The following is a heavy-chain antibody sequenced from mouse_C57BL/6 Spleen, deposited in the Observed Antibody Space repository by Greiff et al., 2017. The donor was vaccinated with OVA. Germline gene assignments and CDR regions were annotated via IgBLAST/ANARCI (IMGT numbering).Heavy chain of an antibody. CDR2: IWRGGST. CDR3: AKNEDYDPAWFAY. CDR1: GFSLTSYG. V-gene: IGHV2-5*01. J-gene: IGHJ3*01. Sequence: VQLQQSGPGLVQPSQSLSITCTVSGFSLTSYGVHWVRQSPGKGLEWLGVIWRGGSTDYNAAFMSRLSITKDNSKSQVFFKMNSLQADDTAIYYCAKNEDYDPAWFAYWGQGTLVTVSA. D-gene: IGHD2-4*01.